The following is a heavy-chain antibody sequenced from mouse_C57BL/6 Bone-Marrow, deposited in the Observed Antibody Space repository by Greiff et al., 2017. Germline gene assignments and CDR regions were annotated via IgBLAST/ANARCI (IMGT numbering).Heavy chain of an antibody. CDR2: IYPGDGDT. D-gene: IGHD1-1*01. CDR3: ARFDYYGSSGGY. CDR1: GYAFSSYW. V-gene: IGHV1-80*01. Sequence: QVQLQQPGAELVKPGASVKIYCKASGYAFSSYWMNWVKQRPGKGLEWIGQIYPGDGDTNYNGKFKGKATLTADKSSSTAYMQLSSLTSEDSAVYCCARFDYYGSSGGYWGQGTTLTVSS. J-gene: IGHJ2*01.